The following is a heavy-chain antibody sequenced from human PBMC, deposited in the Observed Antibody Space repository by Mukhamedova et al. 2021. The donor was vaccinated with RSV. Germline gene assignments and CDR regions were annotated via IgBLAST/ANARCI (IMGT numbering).Heavy chain of an antibody. J-gene: IGHJ4*02. CDR3: AKATSFGLGRWPLDY. V-gene: IGHV3-43*02. Sequence: GRQAPGKGLEWVSFISGDGGSTHYADSMRGRFTISRDHSKNSLYLQMNSLRIEDSAFYYCAKATSFGLGRWPLDYWGQGILVTVSS. CDR2: ISGDGGST. D-gene: IGHD3-10*01.